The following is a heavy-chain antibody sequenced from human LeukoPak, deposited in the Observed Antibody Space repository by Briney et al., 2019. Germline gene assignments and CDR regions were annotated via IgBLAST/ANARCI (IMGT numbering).Heavy chain of an antibody. J-gene: IGHJ4*02. Sequence: PGGSLRLSCAASGFTFSSYWVTWVRQAPGKGLEWVANIKKDGSEKYYVDSVKGRFTISRDNAKNSLYLQMNSLRAEDTAVYYCARDSTGSYLDYWGQGTLATVSS. CDR2: IKKDGSEK. D-gene: IGHD3-10*01. CDR3: ARDSTGSYLDY. V-gene: IGHV3-7*05. CDR1: GFTFSSYW.